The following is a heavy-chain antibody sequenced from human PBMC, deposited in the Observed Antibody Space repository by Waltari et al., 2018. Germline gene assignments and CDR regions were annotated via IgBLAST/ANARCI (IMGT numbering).Heavy chain of an antibody. Sequence: QLQLQESGPGLVKPSETLSLTCTVSGGSIRSSSYYWGWIRQPPGTGLEWIGSIYYSGSTYYNPSLKSRVTISVDTSKNQFSLKLSSVTAADTAVYYCARQRGVPPDYWGQGTLVTVSS. CDR3: ARQRGVPPDY. CDR1: GGSIRSSSYY. J-gene: IGHJ4*02. V-gene: IGHV4-39*01. CDR2: IYYSGST. D-gene: IGHD2-2*01.